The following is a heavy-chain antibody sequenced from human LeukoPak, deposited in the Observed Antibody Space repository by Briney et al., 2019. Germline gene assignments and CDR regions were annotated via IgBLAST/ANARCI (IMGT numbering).Heavy chain of an antibody. Sequence: SETLSLTCAVYGGSFSGYYWSWIRQPPGKGLEWIGEINHSGSTNYNPSLKSRVTISVDTSKNQFSLKLSSVTAADTAVYYCASGGPSSYDAFDIWGQGTMVTVSS. CDR3: ASGGPSSYDAFDI. CDR2: INHSGST. J-gene: IGHJ3*02. V-gene: IGHV4-34*01. CDR1: GGSFSGYY.